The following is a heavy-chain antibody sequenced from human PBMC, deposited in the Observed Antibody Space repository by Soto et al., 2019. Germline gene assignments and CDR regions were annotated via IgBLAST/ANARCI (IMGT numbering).Heavy chain of an antibody. J-gene: IGHJ4*02. CDR1: GFPFSPNW. CDR3: VRADIVGAAFVN. D-gene: IGHD1-26*01. CDR2: IDTGGINT. V-gene: IGHV3-74*01. Sequence: GRLVLSCPASGFPFSPNWMHWVRQAPGKGLVWVSRIDTGGINTAYAGSVKGRFTTSRDNANNTLYLQMNRLRAEDTGVSYCVRADIVGAAFVNWGQGTLVTVSS.